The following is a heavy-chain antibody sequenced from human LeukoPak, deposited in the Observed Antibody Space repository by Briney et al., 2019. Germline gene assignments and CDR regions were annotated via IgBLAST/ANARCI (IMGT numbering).Heavy chain of an antibody. CDR3: AKSYNGYESKPDY. CDR1: GFIFDTHT. Sequence: GGSLRLSCTASGFIFDTHTLTWVRQAPGKGLEWVASISGSGDSTNYGDSVKGRFTISRDNSKITLYLQMNSLRAEDTAVYYCAKSYNGYESKPDYWGQGTLVTVSS. V-gene: IGHV3-23*01. J-gene: IGHJ4*02. D-gene: IGHD5-12*01. CDR2: ISGSGDST.